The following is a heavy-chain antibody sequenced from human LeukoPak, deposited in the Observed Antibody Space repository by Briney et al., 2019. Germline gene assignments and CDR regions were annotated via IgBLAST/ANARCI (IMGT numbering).Heavy chain of an antibody. CDR3: ARDSASVARDIAARRYYFDY. CDR2: IYFRGNA. J-gene: IGHJ4*02. Sequence: SETLSLTCTVSGDSISGNFYYWGWIRQPPGKGLEWIGSIYFRGNAYSSPSLKSRVTVSLDTSKNQFSLNLSSVTAADTAVYFCARDSASVARDIAARRYYFDYWGQGSLVTVSS. V-gene: IGHV4-39*07. CDR1: GDSISGNFYY. D-gene: IGHD6-6*01.